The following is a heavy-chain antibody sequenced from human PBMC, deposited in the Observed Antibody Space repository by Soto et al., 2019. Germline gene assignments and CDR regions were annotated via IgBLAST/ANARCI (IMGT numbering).Heavy chain of an antibody. CDR2: ISPYSGNT. CDR3: AMVDNCVTPAPQDV. D-gene: IGHD5-12*01. V-gene: IGHV1-18*01. CDR1: GYIFVNYG. J-gene: IGHJ6*02. Sequence: QVQLVQSGDEVRKPGSSVKVSCKASGYIFVNYGIAWVRQAPGQGLEWMGWISPYSGNTHYASKVQGRLTMTTDTSTNTAYMLQVSLTSHDADVYSGAMVDNCVTPAPQDVWGQGTTVTVSS.